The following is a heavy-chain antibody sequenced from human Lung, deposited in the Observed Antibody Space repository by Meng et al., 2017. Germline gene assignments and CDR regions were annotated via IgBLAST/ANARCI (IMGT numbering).Heavy chain of an antibody. CDR3: TTSFAVASTGGTYSSYSDY. J-gene: IGHJ4*02. CDR1: GFIFSDSA. Sequence: GESLKISCAASGFIFSDSAMHWVRQASGKGLEWVARSRSKANNYATAYAASVNGRFTISRDDSKTSAYLQMNSLKTEDTAVYYCTTSFAVASTGGTYSSYSDYWGQGTLVTVSS. D-gene: IGHD6-19*01. V-gene: IGHV3-73*01. CDR2: SRSKANNYAT.